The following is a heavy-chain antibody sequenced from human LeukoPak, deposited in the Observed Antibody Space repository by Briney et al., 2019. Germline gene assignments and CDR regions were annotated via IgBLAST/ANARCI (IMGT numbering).Heavy chain of an antibody. CDR2: ISYDGSNK. CDR1: GFTFSNYD. D-gene: IGHD3-16*02. Sequence: GRSLRLSCAASGFTFSNYDIHWVRQAPGKGLEWVAVISYDGSNKYYADSVKGRFTISRDNSKNTLYLQMNGLRAEDTAVYYCARLSSFAFDIWGQGTMVTVSS. V-gene: IGHV3-30*03. J-gene: IGHJ3*02. CDR3: ARLSSFAFDI.